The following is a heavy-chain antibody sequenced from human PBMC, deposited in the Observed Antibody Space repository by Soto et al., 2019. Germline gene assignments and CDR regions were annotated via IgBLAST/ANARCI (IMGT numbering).Heavy chain of an antibody. V-gene: IGHV1-69*01. Sequence: QVQLVQSGAELRKPGSSVKVSCKASGGTFSDFTINWVRQAPGQRLEWMGGIIPIFDTANYAEKFQGRVTITADESTSTSFMEVSSLRSEETAVYYCARNGTLTDYSYGMDVWGQGTMVTVSS. CDR3: ARNGTLTDYSYGMDV. CDR1: GGTFSDFT. J-gene: IGHJ6*02. CDR2: IIPIFDTA. D-gene: IGHD1-1*01.